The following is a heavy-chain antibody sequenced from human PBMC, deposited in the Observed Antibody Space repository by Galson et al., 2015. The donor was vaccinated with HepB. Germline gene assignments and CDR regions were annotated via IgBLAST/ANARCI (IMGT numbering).Heavy chain of an antibody. V-gene: IGHV4-39*01. D-gene: IGHD3-22*01. CDR2: IYYSGST. CDR1: GGSISSSSYY. Sequence: SETLSLTCTVSGGSISSSSYYWGWIRQPPGKGLEWTGSIYYSGSTYYNPSLKSRVTISVDTSKNQFSPKLSSVTAADTAVYYCARVPHYYYDSSGYYYYYYYGMDVWGQGTTVTVSS. J-gene: IGHJ6*02. CDR3: ARVPHYYYDSSGYYYYYYYGMDV.